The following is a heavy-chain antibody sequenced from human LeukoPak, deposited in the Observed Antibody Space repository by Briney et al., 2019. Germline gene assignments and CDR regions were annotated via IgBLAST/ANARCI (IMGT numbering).Heavy chain of an antibody. CDR3: ARTAGRTFDY. CDR1: GYSFTTYF. V-gene: IGHV1-46*01. D-gene: IGHD6-6*01. CDR2: INPSGGST. J-gene: IGHJ4*02. Sequence: ASVKVSCKASGYSFTTYFMHWVRQAPGQGLEWMGIINPSGGSTSYAQKFQGRVTMTRDTSTSTVYMELSSLRSEDTAVYYCARTAGRTFDYWGQRTLVTVSS.